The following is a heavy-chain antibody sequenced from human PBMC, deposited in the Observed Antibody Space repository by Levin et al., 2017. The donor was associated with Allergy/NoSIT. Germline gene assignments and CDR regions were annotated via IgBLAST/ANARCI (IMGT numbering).Heavy chain of an antibody. D-gene: IGHD3-10*01. V-gene: IGHV4-61*01. CDR2: IYYSGST. Sequence: PSETLSLTCTVSGGSVSSGSYYWSWIRQPPGKGLEWIGYIYYSGSTNYNPSLKSRVTISVDTSKNQFSLKLSSVTAADTAVYYGARYGGRGSGSYYIPGWRNDYGMDVWGQGTTVTVSS. CDR3: ARYGGRGSGSYYIPGWRNDYGMDV. J-gene: IGHJ6*02. CDR1: GGSVSSGSYY.